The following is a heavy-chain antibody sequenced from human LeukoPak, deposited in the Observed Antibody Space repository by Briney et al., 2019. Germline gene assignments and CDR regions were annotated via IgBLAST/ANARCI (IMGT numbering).Heavy chain of an antibody. CDR2: VSAGHHA. D-gene: IGHD5-18*01. CDR1: GLTLGGHD. V-gene: IGHV3-13*01. J-gene: IGHJ4*02. Sequence: PGGSLRLSCTASGLTLGGHDMHWVRQTTGDGLEWVTAVSAGHHAFYAGSVRGRFTVSREDAKNSLFLQMNSLRAGDTAIYYCVREARGYHYTYFDYWGQVSLVTVSS. CDR3: VREARGYHYTYFDY.